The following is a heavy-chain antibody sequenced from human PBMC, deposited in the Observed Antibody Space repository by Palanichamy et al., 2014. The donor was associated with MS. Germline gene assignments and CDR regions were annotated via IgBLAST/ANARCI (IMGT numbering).Heavy chain of an antibody. Sequence: QITLQESGPTLVKPTQTLTLTCTFSGFDLTAGGVGVGWFRQPPGAAPEWLALVYWDDDKRFSPSLKNRLTITKDTDKNQVALTLTNMESADTATYYCVRRRTYSAFEYWGQGILVTVSS. V-gene: IGHV2-5*02. J-gene: IGHJ4*02. D-gene: IGHD1-26*01. CDR3: VRRRTYSAFEY. CDR2: VYWDDDK. CDR1: GFDLTAGGVG.